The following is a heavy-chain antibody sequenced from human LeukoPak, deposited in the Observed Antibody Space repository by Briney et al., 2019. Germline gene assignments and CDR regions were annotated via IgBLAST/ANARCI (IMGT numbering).Heavy chain of an antibody. CDR2: MNPNSGNS. D-gene: IGHD3-22*01. Sequence: VASVKVSCKASGYTFTSYDINWVRQATGQGLEWMGWMNPNSGNSGYAQKFQGRVTITRDNSISTAYMELNSLTSEDTAVYYCARAISDSTGYYAYYFDSWGQGTLVTVSS. CDR3: ARAISDSTGYYAYYFDS. J-gene: IGHJ4*02. CDR1: GYTFTSYD. V-gene: IGHV1-8*01.